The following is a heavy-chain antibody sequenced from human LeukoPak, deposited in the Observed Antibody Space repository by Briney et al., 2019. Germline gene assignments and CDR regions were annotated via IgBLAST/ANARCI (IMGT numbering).Heavy chain of an antibody. Sequence: ASVKVSFKASGYTFTVYYIYWLRQAPGQGLEWMGWINPNSGGTKYAQKFQGRVTMTRDTSISTNYVELSNLRTDDAAVYYCGSGPANWIDPWGKRTLVAVFS. J-gene: IGHJ5*02. CDR1: GYTFTVYY. V-gene: IGHV1-2*02. CDR2: INPNSGGT. CDR3: GSGPANWIDP.